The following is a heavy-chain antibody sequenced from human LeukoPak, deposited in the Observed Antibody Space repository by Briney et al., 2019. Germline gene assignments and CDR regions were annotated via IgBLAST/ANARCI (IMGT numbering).Heavy chain of an antibody. J-gene: IGHJ4*02. CDR3: AKDPVVSHYFDY. CDR2: IYSGGST. Sequence: GGSLRLSCAASGLTVSSNYMSWVRQAPGKGLEWASVIYSGGSTYYADSVKGRFTISRDNSKNTLYPQMNSLRAEDTAVYYCAKDPVVSHYFDYWGQGTLVTVSS. V-gene: IGHV3-53*01. CDR1: GLTVSSNY. D-gene: IGHD6-6*01.